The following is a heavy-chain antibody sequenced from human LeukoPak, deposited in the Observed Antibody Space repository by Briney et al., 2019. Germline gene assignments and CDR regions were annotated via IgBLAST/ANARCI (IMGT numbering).Heavy chain of an antibody. CDR3: ARDLVSVTTLTSYYFDY. D-gene: IGHD4-11*01. Sequence: ASVKVSCKASGYTFTSYDINWVRQATGQGLEWMGWMNPNSGNTGYAQKFQGRVAMTRNTSISTAYMELSSLRSEDTAVYYCARDLVSVTTLTSYYFDYWGQGTLVTVSS. J-gene: IGHJ4*02. V-gene: IGHV1-8*01. CDR2: MNPNSGNT. CDR1: GYTFTSYD.